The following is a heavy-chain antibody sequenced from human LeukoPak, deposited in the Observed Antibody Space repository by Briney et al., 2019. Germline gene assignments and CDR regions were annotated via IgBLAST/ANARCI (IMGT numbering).Heavy chain of an antibody. CDR3: ARRDLFTIFGGSAAFDI. CDR2: IYTSGST. D-gene: IGHD3-3*01. CDR1: GGSISSGSYY. V-gene: IGHV4-61*02. J-gene: IGHJ3*02. Sequence: PSETLSLTCTVSGGSISSGSYYWSWIRQPAGKGLEWIGRIYTSGSTNYNPSLKSRVTISVDTSKNQFSLKLSSVTAADTAVYYCARRDLFTIFGGSAAFDIWGQGTMVTVSS.